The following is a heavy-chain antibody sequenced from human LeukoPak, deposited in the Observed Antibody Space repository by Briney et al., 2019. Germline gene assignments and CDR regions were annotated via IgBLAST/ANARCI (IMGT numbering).Heavy chain of an antibody. Sequence: GGSLRLSCAASGFTVSSNYMSWVRQAPGKGLEWVSVIYSGGSTYYADSVKGRFTISRDNSKNTLYLQMNSLRAEDTAVYYCAKDSDYDFWSGYQDYWGQGTLVTVSS. CDR1: GFTVSSNY. V-gene: IGHV3-53*01. CDR2: IYSGGST. D-gene: IGHD3-3*01. J-gene: IGHJ4*02. CDR3: AKDSDYDFWSGYQDY.